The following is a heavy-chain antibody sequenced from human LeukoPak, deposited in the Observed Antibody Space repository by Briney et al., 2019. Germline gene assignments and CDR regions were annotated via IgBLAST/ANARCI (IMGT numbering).Heavy chain of an antibody. V-gene: IGHV1-2*02. CDR1: GYTFTGYY. D-gene: IGHD6-19*01. Sequence: APVKVSCKASGYTFTGYYMHWVRQAPGQGLEWMGWINPNSGGTNYAQKFQGRVTMTRDTSISTAYMELSRLRSDDTAVYYCARVYSDGQWLVHWFDPWGQGTLVTVSS. CDR2: INPNSGGT. J-gene: IGHJ5*02. CDR3: ARVYSDGQWLVHWFDP.